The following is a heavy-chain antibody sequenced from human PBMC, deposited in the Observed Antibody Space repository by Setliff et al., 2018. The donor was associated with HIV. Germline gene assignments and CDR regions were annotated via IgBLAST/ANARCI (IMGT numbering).Heavy chain of an antibody. Sequence: GGSLRLSCAGSGFSFSSYWMTWVRQAPGKGLEWVANINQNGGSRNYVDSGKGRVTISADKSISTAYLQWGSLKASDTAMYYCAMFFSGTPFDFWGQGTLVTVSS. V-gene: IGHV3-7*03. J-gene: IGHJ4*02. CDR2: INQNGGSR. CDR1: GFSFSSYW. D-gene: IGHD1-26*01. CDR3: AMFFSGTPFDF.